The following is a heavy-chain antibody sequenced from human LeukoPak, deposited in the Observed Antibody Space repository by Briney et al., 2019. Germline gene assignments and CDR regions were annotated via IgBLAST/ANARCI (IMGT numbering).Heavy chain of an antibody. CDR1: GFTFSSYA. CDR3: AKLLTYYDFWSGYRSTATAFDY. D-gene: IGHD3-3*01. Sequence: PGGSLRLSCAASGFTFSSYAMSWVRQAPGKGLEWVSAISGSGGSTYYADYVKGRFTISRDNSKSTLYLQMNSLRAEDTAVYYCAKLLTYYDFWSGYRSTATAFDYWGQGTLVTVSS. V-gene: IGHV3-23*01. J-gene: IGHJ4*02. CDR2: ISGSGGST.